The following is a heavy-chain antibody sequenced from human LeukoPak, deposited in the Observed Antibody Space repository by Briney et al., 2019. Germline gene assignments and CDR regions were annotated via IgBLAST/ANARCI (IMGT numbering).Heavy chain of an antibody. V-gene: IGHV1-2*02. Sequence: ASVKVSCKASGYTFTAYYIHWVRQAPGQGLEWMGWINPNSGGTNYVQKFQGRVTMTRDTSSSTAYMELSSLRSDDTAVYYCVRETAVPGTFYFDYWGQGTLVTVSS. D-gene: IGHD6-19*01. CDR1: GYTFTAYY. J-gene: IGHJ4*02. CDR3: VRETAVPGTFYFDY. CDR2: INPNSGGT.